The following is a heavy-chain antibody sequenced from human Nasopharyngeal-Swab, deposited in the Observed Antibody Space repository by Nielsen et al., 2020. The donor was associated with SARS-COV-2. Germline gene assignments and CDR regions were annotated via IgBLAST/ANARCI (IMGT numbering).Heavy chain of an antibody. D-gene: IGHD6-19*01. V-gene: IGHV3-74*01. CDR3: AKYVGSASYGLDS. Sequence: GESLKISCAASGFTFSSYWMHWVRHAPGKGLVWVSRINNDGSVTNYADSVKGRFTISRDNAKNTLYLQMNSLRAEDTAMYYCAKYVGSASYGLDSWGQGTLVTVSS. CDR1: GFTFSSYW. J-gene: IGHJ4*02. CDR2: INNDGSVT.